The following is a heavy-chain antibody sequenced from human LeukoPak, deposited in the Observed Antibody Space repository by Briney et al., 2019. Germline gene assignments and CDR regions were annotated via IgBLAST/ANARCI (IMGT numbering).Heavy chain of an antibody. D-gene: IGHD2-15*01. CDR1: GGSISSYY. CDR3: ARGSDDYVDY. CDR2: IYYSGST. Sequence: SETLSLTCTVSGGSISSYYWSWIRQPPGKGLEWIGYIYYSGSTNYNPSLKSRVTISVDTSKNQFSLKLSSVTAADTAVYYCARGSDDYVDYWGQGTLVTVSP. J-gene: IGHJ4*02. V-gene: IGHV4-59*01.